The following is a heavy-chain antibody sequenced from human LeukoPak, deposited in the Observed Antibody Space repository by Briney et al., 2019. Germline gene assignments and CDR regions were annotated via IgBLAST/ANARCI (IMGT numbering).Heavy chain of an antibody. CDR1: GYTFTSYG. D-gene: IGHD6-13*01. CDR2: NSAYNGNT. CDR3: ARGTAAAPFDAFDI. J-gene: IGHJ3*02. Sequence: GASVKVSCKASGYTFTSYGISWVRQAPGQGLEWMGWNSAYNGNTNYAQKLQGRVTMTTDTSTSTAYMELRSLRSDDTAVYYCARGTAAAPFDAFDIWGQGTMVTVSS. V-gene: IGHV1-18*01.